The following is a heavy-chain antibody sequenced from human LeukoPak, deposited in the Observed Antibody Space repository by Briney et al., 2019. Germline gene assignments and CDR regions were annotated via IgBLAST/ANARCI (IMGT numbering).Heavy chain of an antibody. J-gene: IGHJ6*02. CDR1: GYTFTSYY. D-gene: IGHD3-3*01. CDR3: ARVGFWSGYPGGRGMDV. Sequence: ASVKVSCKASGYTFTSYYMHWVRQAPGQGLEWMGIINPSGGSTSYAQKFQGRVTMTRDTSTSTVYMGLSSLRSEDTAVYYCARVGFWSGYPGGRGMDVWGQGTTVTVSS. CDR2: INPSGGST. V-gene: IGHV1-46*01.